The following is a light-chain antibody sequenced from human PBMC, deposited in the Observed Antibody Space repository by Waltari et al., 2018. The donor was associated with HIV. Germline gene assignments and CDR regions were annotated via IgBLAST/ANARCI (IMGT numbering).Light chain of an antibody. CDR2: GAS. Sequence: DIQLTQSPSSLSASVGDRVTITGRASQSVCGYLNWYQQKPGTAPRLLIYGASSLQSGVPSRFRGSDSGTDFTLTISSLQPEDFATYDCQQSYSTPRTFGQGTTVDI. J-gene: IGKJ1*01. CDR1: QSVCGY. V-gene: IGKV1-39*01. CDR3: QQSYSTPRT.